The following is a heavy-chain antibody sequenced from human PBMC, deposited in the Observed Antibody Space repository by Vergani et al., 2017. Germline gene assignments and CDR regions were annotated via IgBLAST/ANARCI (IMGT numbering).Heavy chain of an antibody. J-gene: IGHJ4*02. V-gene: IGHV4-34*01. D-gene: IGHD6-19*01. CDR1: GGSFSGYY. CDR2: INHSGST. Sequence: QVQLQQWGAGLLKPSETLSLTCAVYGGSFSGYYWSWIRQPPGKGLEWIGEINHSGSTNYNPSLKSRVTISVDTSKNQCSLKLSSVTAADTAVYYCARAKQWRRQNFDYWGQGTLVTVSS. CDR3: ARAKQWRRQNFDY.